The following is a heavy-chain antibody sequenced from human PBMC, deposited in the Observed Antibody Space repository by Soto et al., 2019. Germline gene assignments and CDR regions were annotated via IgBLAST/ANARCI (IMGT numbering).Heavy chain of an antibody. CDR3: ARSVEGHFDY. J-gene: IGHJ4*02. D-gene: IGHD6-19*01. Sequence: EVQLVESGGGLVQPGGSLRLSCAASGFPFSIYSMNWVRQAPGKGLEWFSYITSDTNTIKYADSVKGRFTMSRDNAKNSLYLQMNSLRDEDTAVYFCARSVEGHFDYWGQGTVVTVSS. CDR1: GFPFSIYS. CDR2: ITSDTNTI. V-gene: IGHV3-48*02.